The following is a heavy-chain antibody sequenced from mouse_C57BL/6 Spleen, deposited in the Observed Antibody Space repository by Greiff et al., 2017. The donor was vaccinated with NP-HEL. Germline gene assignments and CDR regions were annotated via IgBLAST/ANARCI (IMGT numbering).Heavy chain of an antibody. J-gene: IGHJ2*01. CDR3: ARLGGEGY. CDR2: ISDGGSYT. CDR1: GFTFSSYA. D-gene: IGHD4-1*01. Sequence: EVMLVESGGGLVKPGGSLKLSCAASGFTFSSYAMSWVRQTPEKRLEWVATISDGGSYTYYPDNVKGRFTISRDNAKNNLYLQMSHLKSEDTAMYYCARLGGEGYWGQGTTLTVSS. V-gene: IGHV5-4*03.